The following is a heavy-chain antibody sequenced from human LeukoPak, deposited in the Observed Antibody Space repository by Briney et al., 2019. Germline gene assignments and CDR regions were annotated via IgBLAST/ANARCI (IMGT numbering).Heavy chain of an antibody. Sequence: PGRSLRLSCAASGFTLSSYAMHWVRQAPGKGLEWVAVISYDGSNKYYADSVKGRFTISRDNSKNTLYLQMNSLRAEDTAVYYCARDRYGSGSPEDYWGQGTLVTVSS. V-gene: IGHV3-30-3*01. CDR3: ARDRYGSGSPEDY. CDR1: GFTLSSYA. CDR2: ISYDGSNK. J-gene: IGHJ4*02. D-gene: IGHD3-10*01.